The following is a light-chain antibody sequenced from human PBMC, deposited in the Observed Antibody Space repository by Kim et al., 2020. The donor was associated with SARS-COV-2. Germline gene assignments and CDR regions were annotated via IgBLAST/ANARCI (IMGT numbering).Light chain of an antibody. CDR2: GKN. V-gene: IGLV3-19*01. Sequence: ALGQTVRITCQGDSLRTYYATWYQQKPRQAPILLIYGKNNRPSGIPDRFSGSTSGNTASLTITGTQAGDEADYYCNSRDSNNDVVFGGGTKLTVL. CDR1: SLRTYY. J-gene: IGLJ2*01. CDR3: NSRDSNNDVV.